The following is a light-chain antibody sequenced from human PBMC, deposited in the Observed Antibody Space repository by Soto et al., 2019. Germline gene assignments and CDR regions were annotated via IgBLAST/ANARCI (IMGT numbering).Light chain of an antibody. CDR1: SSDIGRYKL. Sequence: QSALTQPASVSGSPGQSITISCIGTSSDIGRYKLVSWYQHHPGKAPKLIIYEVTKRPSGVSNRFSASKPGNTASLTISGLQAEDEADYYCCSFAGSTPYVFGTGTKVTVL. J-gene: IGLJ1*01. CDR3: CSFAGSTPYV. CDR2: EVT. V-gene: IGLV2-23*02.